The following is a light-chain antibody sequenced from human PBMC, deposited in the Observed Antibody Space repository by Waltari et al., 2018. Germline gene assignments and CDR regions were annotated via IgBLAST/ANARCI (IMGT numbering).Light chain of an antibody. Sequence: QSALTPPPSASGSPGQSVTISCTGPSSDVGGYNYVSWYQQHPGKAPKLMIYEVNTRPSGVPDRFSGSKSGNTASLTVSGLQAEDEADYYCSSYAGSRAGVFGTGTKVTVL. CDR1: SSDVGGYNY. V-gene: IGLV2-8*01. CDR2: EVN. J-gene: IGLJ1*01. CDR3: SSYAGSRAGV.